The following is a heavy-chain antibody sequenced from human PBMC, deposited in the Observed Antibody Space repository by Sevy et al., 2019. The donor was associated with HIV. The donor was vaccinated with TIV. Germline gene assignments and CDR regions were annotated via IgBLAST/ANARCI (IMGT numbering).Heavy chain of an antibody. J-gene: IGHJ6*02. CDR3: ARSVGYSDNGMDV. CDR2: IGSSGDP. V-gene: IGHV3-13*05. CDR1: GFTFSSYD. D-gene: IGHD5-12*01. Sequence: GGSLRLSCAASGFTFSSYDMHWVRQVTGKGLEWVSVIGSSGDPYYPGSVKGRFTISRENAKNSVYLQMNSLRAGDTAVYYCARSVGYSDNGMDVWGQGTTVTVSS.